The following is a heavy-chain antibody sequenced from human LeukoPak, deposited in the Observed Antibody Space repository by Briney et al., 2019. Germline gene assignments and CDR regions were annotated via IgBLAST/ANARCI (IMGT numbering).Heavy chain of an antibody. Sequence: PGRSLRLSCAASGFTFSSYAMHWVRQAPGKGREWVGVISYDGSNKYYADSVKGRFTISRDNSKNTLYLQMNSLRAEDTAVYYCARNYYDSSGSLEFARYFDLCGRGTLVTVSS. V-gene: IGHV3-30*01. CDR1: GFTFSSYA. CDR3: ARNYYDSSGSLEFARYFDL. D-gene: IGHD3-22*01. J-gene: IGHJ2*01. CDR2: ISYDGSNK.